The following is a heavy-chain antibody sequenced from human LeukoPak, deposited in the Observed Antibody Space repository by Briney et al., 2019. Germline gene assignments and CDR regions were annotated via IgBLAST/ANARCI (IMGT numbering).Heavy chain of an antibody. CDR2: MKQDGSET. V-gene: IGHV3-7*03. J-gene: IGHJ4*02. CDR3: ASSGSYRFDY. CDR1: GFTFSSYW. D-gene: IGHD1-26*01. Sequence: GGSLRLSCAASGFTFSSYWISWVRQAPGKGLEWVASMKQDGSETQYVDSVKGRFTISRDNAKNSLYLQMNRLRAEDTAVYYCASSGSYRFDYWGQGTLVTVSS.